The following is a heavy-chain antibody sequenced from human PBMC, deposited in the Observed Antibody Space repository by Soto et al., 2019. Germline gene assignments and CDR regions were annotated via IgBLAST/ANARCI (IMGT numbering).Heavy chain of an antibody. CDR2: ISAYNGNT. CDR3: ARNPYYDILTGYGDY. J-gene: IGHJ4*02. D-gene: IGHD3-9*01. V-gene: IGHV1-18*01. Sequence: ASVKVSCKASGYTFTSYGISWVRQAPGQGLEWMGWISAYNGNTNYAQKLQGRVTMTTDTSTSTAYMELRSLRSDDTAVYYCARNPYYDILTGYGDYWGQGTLVTVS. CDR1: GYTFTSYG.